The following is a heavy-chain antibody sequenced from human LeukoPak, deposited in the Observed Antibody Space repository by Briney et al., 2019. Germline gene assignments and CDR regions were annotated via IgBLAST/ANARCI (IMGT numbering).Heavy chain of an antibody. CDR2: LFHSGTT. CDR3: ARVPGVYYESSTGYGSGWFDP. D-gene: IGHD3-9*01. J-gene: IGHJ5*02. CDR1: GYSIRSDYS. Sequence: SETLSLTCTVSGYSIRSDYSWGWIQQPPGKGLEWVGTLFHSGTTYYNPSLKSRVSILVDASKNQFSLRLSSVTAADTAVYYCARVPGVYYESSTGYGSGWFDPWGQGTLVTVSS. V-gene: IGHV4-38-2*02.